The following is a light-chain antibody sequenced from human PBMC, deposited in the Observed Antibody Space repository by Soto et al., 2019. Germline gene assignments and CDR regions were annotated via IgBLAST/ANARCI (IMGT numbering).Light chain of an antibody. J-gene: IGKJ1*01. CDR3: QQYGSAPPT. CDR2: AAS. V-gene: IGKV3-20*01. Sequence: EIVMTQSPATLSVSPGERATLSCIAQQSVRSNLAWYQQKAGTAPRLVIYAASTRATGIPDRFSGSVSGTDFTLTISRLEPEDFAVYYCQQYGSAPPTFGQGTKV. CDR1: QSVRSN.